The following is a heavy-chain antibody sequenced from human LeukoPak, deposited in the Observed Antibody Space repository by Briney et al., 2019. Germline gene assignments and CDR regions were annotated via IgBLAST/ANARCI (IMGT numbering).Heavy chain of an antibody. CDR2: ISAYNGNT. J-gene: IGHJ6*02. CDR3: ARDRPAGGYCTSASCYSSRGMDV. CDR1: GYTFTTYG. V-gene: IGHV1-18*01. D-gene: IGHD2-2*02. Sequence: APVKVSCKASGYTFTTYGISWVRQAPGQGLEWMGWISAYNGNTNYVQNLQGRVTMTTDTSTSTAYMELRSLRSDDTAVYYCARDRPAGGYCTSASCYSSRGMDVWGQGTTVTVSS.